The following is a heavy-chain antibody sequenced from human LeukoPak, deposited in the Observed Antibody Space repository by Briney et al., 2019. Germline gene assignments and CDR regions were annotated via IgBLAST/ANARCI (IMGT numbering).Heavy chain of an antibody. J-gene: IGHJ4*02. V-gene: IGHV3-30*18. D-gene: IGHD3-22*01. Sequence: HTGRSLRLSCEASGFTFSNYGMHWVRQAPGKGLEWVAVISYDGNNKYYGDSVKGRFTISRDNSKDTLDLQMNSLRPEDTAVYYCAKGHYYDSTDKYSYADYWGQGTLVTVSS. CDR1: GFTFSNYG. CDR3: AKGHYYDSTDKYSYADY. CDR2: ISYDGNNK.